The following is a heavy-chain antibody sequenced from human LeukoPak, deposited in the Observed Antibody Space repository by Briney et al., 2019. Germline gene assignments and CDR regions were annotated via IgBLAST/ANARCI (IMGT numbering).Heavy chain of an antibody. D-gene: IGHD6-19*01. V-gene: IGHV3-9*01. CDR3: AKDIEIKQRPPSYAFDI. J-gene: IGHJ3*02. Sequence: GGSLRLSCAASGFTFDDYAMHWVRQAPGKGLEWVSGISWNSGSIGYADSVKGRFTISRDNAKNSLYLQMNSLRAEDTALYYCAKDIEIKQRPPSYAFDIWGQGTMVTVSS. CDR1: GFTFDDYA. CDR2: ISWNSGSI.